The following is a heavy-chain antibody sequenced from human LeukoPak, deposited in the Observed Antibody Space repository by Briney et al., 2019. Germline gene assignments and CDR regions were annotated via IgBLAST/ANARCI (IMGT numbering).Heavy chain of an antibody. CDR1: GFTFSSYA. CDR3: AKTPPQCSSTSCPADY. V-gene: IGHV3-23*01. CDR2: ISGSGGST. Sequence: GGSLRLSCAASGFTFSSYAMSWVRQAPGKGLEWVSAISGSGGSTYYADSVKGRFTISRDNSKNTLYLQMNSLRAEDTAVYYCAKTPPQCSSTSCPADYWGQGTLVTVSS. J-gene: IGHJ4*02. D-gene: IGHD2-2*01.